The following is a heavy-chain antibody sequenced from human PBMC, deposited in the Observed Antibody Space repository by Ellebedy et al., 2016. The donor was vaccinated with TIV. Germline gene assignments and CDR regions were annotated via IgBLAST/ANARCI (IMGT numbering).Heavy chain of an antibody. CDR3: ARDHGVAAAGTGVFDY. CDR2: IYHSGST. V-gene: IGHV4-38-2*02. D-gene: IGHD6-13*01. CDR1: GYSISSGYY. Sequence: SETLSLXCTVPGYSISSGYYWGWIRQPPGKGLEWIGSIYHSGSTYYNPSLKSRVTISVDTSKNQFSLKLSSVTAADTAVYYCARDHGVAAAGTGVFDYWGQGTLVTVSS. J-gene: IGHJ4*02.